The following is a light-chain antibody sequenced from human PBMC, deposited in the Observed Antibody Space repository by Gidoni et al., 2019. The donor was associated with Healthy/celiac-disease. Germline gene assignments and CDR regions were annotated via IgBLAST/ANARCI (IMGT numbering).Light chain of an antibody. CDR2: AAS. CDR1: QSISIY. Sequence: DSQMTQSPYSLSASVGDRVTITCRASQSISIYFNWYQQKPVIAPKLLSYAASSLQSGVPSRFSVSLSLTDFTLTISSLQPEVFATYYCQQCYSTPRVTPFGQGTRLEIK. V-gene: IGKV1-39*01. J-gene: IGKJ5*01. CDR3: QQCYSTPRVTP.